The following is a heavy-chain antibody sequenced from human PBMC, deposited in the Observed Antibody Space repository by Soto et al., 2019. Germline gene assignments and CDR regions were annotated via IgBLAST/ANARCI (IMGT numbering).Heavy chain of an antibody. Sequence: GGSLRLSCAASGFTFSSYAMSWVRQAPGKGLEWVSVIYSGGSTYYADSVKGRFTISRDNSKNTLYLQMNSLRAEDTAVYYCARDAVVTMSAFDIWGQGTMVTVSS. CDR1: GFTFSSYA. CDR2: IYSGGST. D-gene: IGHD2-15*01. CDR3: ARDAVVTMSAFDI. V-gene: IGHV3-53*01. J-gene: IGHJ3*02.